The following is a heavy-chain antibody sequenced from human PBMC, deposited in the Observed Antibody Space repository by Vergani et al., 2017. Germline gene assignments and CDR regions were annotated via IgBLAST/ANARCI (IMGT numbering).Heavy chain of an antibody. J-gene: IGHJ6*04. CDR3: ARDKNNYAGSEQLSGMDV. CDR1: GGSISSYY. CDR2: IYYSGST. V-gene: IGHV4-59*01. D-gene: IGHD6-13*01. Sequence: QVQLQESGPGLVKPSETLSLTCTVSGGSISSYYWSWIRQPPGKGLEWIGYIYYSGSTNYNPSLKSRVTISVDTSKNQFSLKLSSVTAADTAVYYCARDKNNYAGSEQLSGMDVWGEGTTVTVSS.